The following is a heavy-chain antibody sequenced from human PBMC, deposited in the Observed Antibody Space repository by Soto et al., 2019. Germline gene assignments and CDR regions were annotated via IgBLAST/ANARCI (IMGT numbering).Heavy chain of an antibody. V-gene: IGHV3-30*18. CDR1: GFTFSSYG. D-gene: IGHD4-17*01. CDR3: AKYGDYVAGHGMDV. CDR2: ISYDGSNK. Sequence: QVQLVESGGGVVQPGRSLRLSCAASGFTFSSYGMHWVRQAPGKGLEWVAVISYDGSNKYYADSVKGRFTISRDNSKNTLYLQMNSLRAEDTAVYYCAKYGDYVAGHGMDVWGQGTTVTVSS. J-gene: IGHJ6*02.